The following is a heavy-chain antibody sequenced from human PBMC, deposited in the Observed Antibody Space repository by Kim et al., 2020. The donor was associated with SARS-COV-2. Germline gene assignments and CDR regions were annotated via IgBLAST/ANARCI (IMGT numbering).Heavy chain of an antibody. CDR1: GGSISRSSYY. Sequence: SETLSLTCTVSGGSISRSSYYWGWIRQPPGKGLEWIGSIYYSGSTYYNPSLKSRVTISVDTSKNQFSLKLSSVTAADTAVYYCARLTGSGSYKYFDYWGQGTLVTVSS. J-gene: IGHJ4*02. CDR2: IYYSGST. D-gene: IGHD3-10*01. V-gene: IGHV4-39*01. CDR3: ARLTGSGSYKYFDY.